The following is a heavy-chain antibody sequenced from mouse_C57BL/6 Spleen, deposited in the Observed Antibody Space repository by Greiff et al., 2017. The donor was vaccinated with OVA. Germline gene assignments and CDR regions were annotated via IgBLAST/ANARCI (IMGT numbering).Heavy chain of an antibody. V-gene: IGHV7-3*01. Sequence: EVKVVESGGGLVQPGGSLSLSCAASGFTFTDYYMSWVRQPPGKALEWLGFIRNKANGYTTEYSASVKGRFTISRDNSQSILYLQMNALRAEDSAPSYCAIFHYYGSSYVPYAMDYWGQGTSVTVSS. CDR3: AIFHYYGSSYVPYAMDY. J-gene: IGHJ4*01. D-gene: IGHD1-1*01. CDR1: GFTFTDYY. CDR2: IRNKANGYTT.